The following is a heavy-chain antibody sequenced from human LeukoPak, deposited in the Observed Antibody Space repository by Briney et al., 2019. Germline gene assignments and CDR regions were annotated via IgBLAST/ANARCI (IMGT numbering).Heavy chain of an antibody. Sequence: PSETLSLTCTVSGGSISSYYWSWVRQPPGKGLEWIGYIYYSGSTNYNPSLTSRVTISADTSKNQFSLKLSSVTAADTAVYYCAGSLGSGSGDYWGQGTLVTVSS. CDR3: AGSLGSGSGDY. CDR2: IYYSGST. J-gene: IGHJ4*02. V-gene: IGHV4-59*01. D-gene: IGHD3-10*01. CDR1: GGSISSYY.